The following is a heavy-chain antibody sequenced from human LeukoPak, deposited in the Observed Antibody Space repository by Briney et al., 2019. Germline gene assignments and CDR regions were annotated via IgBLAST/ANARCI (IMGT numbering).Heavy chain of an antibody. Sequence: PGGSLRLSCAASGFTFSSYAMHRVRQAPGKGLEWVALISYDGSNKYYADSVKARFIISRDNSKNTVYLQMNSLRAEDTAVYYCARDGYYYGSGSYYKVDFDYWGQGTLVTVSS. J-gene: IGHJ4*02. CDR3: ARDGYYYGSGSYYKVDFDY. V-gene: IGHV3-30*04. CDR1: GFTFSSYA. D-gene: IGHD3-10*01. CDR2: ISYDGSNK.